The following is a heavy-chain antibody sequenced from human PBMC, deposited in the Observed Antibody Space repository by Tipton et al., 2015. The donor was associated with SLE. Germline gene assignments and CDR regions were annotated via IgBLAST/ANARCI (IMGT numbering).Heavy chain of an antibody. CDR3: ASGFGELLIPQY. Sequence: TLSLTCIVSGDSITSGNYYWGWIRQPPGKGLEWIGSVHYRGSTYYSPSLKSRVTVSVDTSKNQFSLRLISGTAADTAVYYCASGFGELLIPQYWGQGALVTVSS. J-gene: IGHJ4*02. CDR2: VHYRGST. CDR1: GDSITSGNYY. D-gene: IGHD3-10*01. V-gene: IGHV4-39*01.